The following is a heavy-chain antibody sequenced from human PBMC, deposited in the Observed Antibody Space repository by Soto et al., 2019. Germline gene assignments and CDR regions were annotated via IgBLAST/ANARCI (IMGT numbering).Heavy chain of an antibody. CDR2: ISYDGSNK. CDR1: GFTFSSYG. Sequence: GGSLRLSCAASGFTFSSYGMHWVRQAPGKGLEWVAVISYDGSNKYYADSVKGRFTISRDNSKNTLYLQMNSLRAEDTAVYYCAKDLYSSSWGDAFDIWGQGTMVTVSS. D-gene: IGHD6-6*01. CDR3: AKDLYSSSWGDAFDI. V-gene: IGHV3-30*18. J-gene: IGHJ3*02.